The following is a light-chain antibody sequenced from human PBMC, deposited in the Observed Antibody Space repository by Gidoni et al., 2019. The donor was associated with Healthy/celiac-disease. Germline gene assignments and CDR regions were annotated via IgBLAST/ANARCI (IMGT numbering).Light chain of an antibody. V-gene: IGLV1-51*01. CDR3: GTWDSSLNV. CDR2: DNN. J-gene: IGLJ3*02. Sequence: IGNNYVSWYQQLPGTAPKLLIYDNNKRPSGIPDRFSGSKSGTSATLGITGLQTGDEADYYCGTWDSSLNVFGGGTKLTVL. CDR1: IGNNY.